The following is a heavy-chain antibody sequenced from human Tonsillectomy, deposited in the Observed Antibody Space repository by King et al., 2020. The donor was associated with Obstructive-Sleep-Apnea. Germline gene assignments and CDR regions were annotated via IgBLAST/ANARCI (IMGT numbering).Heavy chain of an antibody. V-gene: IGHV3-30*04. CDR2: ISYDGSNK. CDR1: GFTFSSYA. Sequence: VQLVESGGGVVQPGRSLRLSCAASGFTFSSYAMHWVRQAPGKGLEWVAVISYDGSNKYYADSVKGRFTISRDNSKNTLYLQMNSLRAEDTAVYYCARVLEQWLGPDAFDIWGQGTMVTVSS. CDR3: ARVLEQWLGPDAFDI. D-gene: IGHD6-19*01. J-gene: IGHJ3*02.